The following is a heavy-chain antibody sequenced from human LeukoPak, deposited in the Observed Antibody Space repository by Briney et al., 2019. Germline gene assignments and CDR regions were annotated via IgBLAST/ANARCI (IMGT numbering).Heavy chain of an antibody. CDR3: TSGLYYDSWSDLFDY. Sequence: GGSLRLSCTASGLTFGDYAMSWVRQAPGKGPEWVGFIRRKANGGTTEYAASVKGRFTISRDDSKSIAYLQMNSLKTEDTAVYYCTSGLYYDSWSDLFDYWGQGTLVTVSS. CDR2: IRRKANGGTT. D-gene: IGHD3-3*01. J-gene: IGHJ4*02. CDR1: GLTFGDYA. V-gene: IGHV3-49*04.